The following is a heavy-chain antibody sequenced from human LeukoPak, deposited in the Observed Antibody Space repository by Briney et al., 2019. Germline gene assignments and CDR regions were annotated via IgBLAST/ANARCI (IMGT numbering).Heavy chain of an antibody. Sequence: GGSLRLSCAASGFTFSSYAMSWVRQAPGKGLEWVSAISGSGGTTYYADSVKGRFTISRDNSKNTLYLQMNSLRAEDTAVYYCARAPSTVTTGYYFDYWGQGTLVTVSS. V-gene: IGHV3-23*01. D-gene: IGHD4-17*01. CDR2: ISGSGGTT. CDR1: GFTFSSYA. CDR3: ARAPSTVTTGYYFDY. J-gene: IGHJ4*02.